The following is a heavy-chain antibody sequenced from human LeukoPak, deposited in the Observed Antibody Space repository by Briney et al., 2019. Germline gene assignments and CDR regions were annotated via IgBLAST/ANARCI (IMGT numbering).Heavy chain of an antibody. CDR3: ARGDDAFDI. J-gene: IGHJ3*02. Sequence: QPGGSLRLSCAASGFTVSSNYMSWVRQAPGKGLVWVSRINSDGSSTSYADSVKGRFTISRDNAKNTLYLQMNSLRAEDTAVYYCARGDDAFDIWGQGTMVTVSS. CDR2: INSDGSST. V-gene: IGHV3-74*01. CDR1: GFTVSSNY.